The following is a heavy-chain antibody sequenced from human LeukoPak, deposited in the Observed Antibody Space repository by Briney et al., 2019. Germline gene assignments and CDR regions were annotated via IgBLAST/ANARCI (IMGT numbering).Heavy chain of an antibody. CDR3: ARLSSGWSQDY. CDR1: GGSISSYY. CDR2: IYYSGST. D-gene: IGHD6-19*01. J-gene: IGHJ4*02. Sequence: PSETLSLTCTVSGGSISSYYWTWIRQPPGKGLEWIGYIYYSGSTNYNPSLKSRVTISVDTSKNQFSLKLSSVTAADTAVYYCARLSSGWSQDYWGQGTLVTVSS. V-gene: IGHV4-59*08.